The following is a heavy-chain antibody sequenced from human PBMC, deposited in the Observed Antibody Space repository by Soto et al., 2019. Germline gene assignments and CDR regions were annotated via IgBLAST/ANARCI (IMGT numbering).Heavy chain of an antibody. CDR1: GFTFSSYS. Sequence: GGSLRLSCAASGFTFSSYSMNWVRQTPGKGLEWVSYISSSGSTIYYADSLKGRFTISRDNANNSRYLQMNSLRAEDTAIYYCARGYNSGWRTPNWFDPWGQGTLVTVSS. V-gene: IGHV3-48*01. J-gene: IGHJ5*02. CDR3: ARGYNSGWRTPNWFDP. CDR2: ISSSGSTI. D-gene: IGHD6-19*01.